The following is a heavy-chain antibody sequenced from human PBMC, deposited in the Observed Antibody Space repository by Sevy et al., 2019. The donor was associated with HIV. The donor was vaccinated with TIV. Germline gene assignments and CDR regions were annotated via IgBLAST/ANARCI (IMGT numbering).Heavy chain of an antibody. D-gene: IGHD2-15*01. V-gene: IGHV4-39*01. Sequence: SETLSLTCTVSGGSISSSSYYWGWIRQPPGKGLEWIGSIYYSGSTYYNPSLKSRVTISVDTSKNQFSLKLSSVTAADTAVFYCARVGGYCSGGSCYPIFDYWGQGTLVTVSS. J-gene: IGHJ4*02. CDR1: GGSISSSSYY. CDR3: ARVGGYCSGGSCYPIFDY. CDR2: IYYSGST.